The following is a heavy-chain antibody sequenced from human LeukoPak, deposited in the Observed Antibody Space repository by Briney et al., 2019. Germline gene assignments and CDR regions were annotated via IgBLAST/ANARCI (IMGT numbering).Heavy chain of an antibody. CDR3: ARETWIQLWSKLDY. CDR1: GFTFSSYG. Sequence: GSLRLSCAASGFTFSSYGLHWVRQAPGKGLEWVAVIWYDGSNKYYADSVKGRFTISRDNSKNTLYLQMNSLRAEDTAVYYCARETWIQLWSKLDYWGQGTLVTVSS. V-gene: IGHV3-33*01. J-gene: IGHJ4*02. CDR2: IWYDGSNK. D-gene: IGHD5-18*01.